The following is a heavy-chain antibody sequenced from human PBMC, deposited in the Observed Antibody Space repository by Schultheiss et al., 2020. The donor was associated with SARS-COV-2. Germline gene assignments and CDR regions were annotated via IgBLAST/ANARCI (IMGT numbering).Heavy chain of an antibody. CDR2: ISGSGGST. D-gene: IGHD5-12*01. Sequence: GESLKISCAASGFTFSSYGMHWVRQAPGKGLEWVSAISGSGGSTYYADSVKGRFTISRDNSKNTLYLQMNSLRAEDTAVYYCTTAGFGSGYDEDYYYYYMDVWGKGTTVTVSS. V-gene: IGHV3-23*01. CDR3: TTAGFGSGYDEDYYYYYMDV. J-gene: IGHJ6*03. CDR1: GFTFSSYG.